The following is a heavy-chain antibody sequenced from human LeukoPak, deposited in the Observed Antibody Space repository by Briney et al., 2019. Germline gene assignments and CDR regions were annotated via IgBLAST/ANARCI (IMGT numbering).Heavy chain of an antibody. Sequence: ASVKVSCKASGYTFTGYYMHWVRQAPGQGLEWMGRINPNSGGTNYAQKFQGRVTMTRDTSISTAYMKLSRLRSDDTAVYYCARDPETYYYDSSGYYPFDYWGQGTLVTVSS. CDR3: ARDPETYYYDSSGYYPFDY. CDR1: GYTFTGYY. J-gene: IGHJ4*02. CDR2: INPNSGGT. D-gene: IGHD3-22*01. V-gene: IGHV1-2*06.